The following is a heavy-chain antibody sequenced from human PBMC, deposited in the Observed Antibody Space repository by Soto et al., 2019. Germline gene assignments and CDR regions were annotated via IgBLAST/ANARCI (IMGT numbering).Heavy chain of an antibody. J-gene: IGHJ4*02. CDR3: AHIGSWYYGSGSYYSFAY. CDR2: IYWDDDK. CDR1: GFSLSTSGVG. V-gene: IGHV2-5*02. D-gene: IGHD3-10*01. Sequence: SGPTLVKPTQTLTLTCTFSGFSLSTSGVGVGWIRQPPGKALEWLALIYWDDDKRYSPSLKNRLNITKDTSKNQVVLTMTNMDPVDTDTYYCAHIGSWYYGSGSYYSFAYWGQGTLVTVSS.